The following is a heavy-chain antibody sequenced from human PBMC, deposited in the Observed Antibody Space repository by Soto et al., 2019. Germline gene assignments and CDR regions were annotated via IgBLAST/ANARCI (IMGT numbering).Heavy chain of an antibody. V-gene: IGHV1-18*01. CDR3: ARVKVGWLTPDV. CDR1: GYTFTNYG. CDR2: ISAYNGNT. Sequence: GASVKVSCKASGYTFTNYGITWVRQAPGQGLEWMGWISAYNGNTNYAQKLQGRVTMTTDTSTSTAYMELRSLRSDDTAVYYCARVKVGWLTPDVWGQGTLVTVSS. J-gene: IGHJ4*02. D-gene: IGHD6-19*01.